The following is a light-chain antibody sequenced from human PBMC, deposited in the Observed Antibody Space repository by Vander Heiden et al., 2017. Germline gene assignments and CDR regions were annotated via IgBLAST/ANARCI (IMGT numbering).Light chain of an antibody. J-gene: IGLJ2*01. V-gene: IGLV2-14*03. CDR3: CSYTSRNTLI. CDR1: SSDVVGHNY. Sequence: QSALPQPASVSGSPGQPITISCTGTSSDVVGHNYVAWYQQHPGKAPKVMIYDVNDRPSGISSRSFGTKSGNTASLTISGLQAEDEADYYCCSYTSRNTLIFGGGTKVTVL. CDR2: DVN.